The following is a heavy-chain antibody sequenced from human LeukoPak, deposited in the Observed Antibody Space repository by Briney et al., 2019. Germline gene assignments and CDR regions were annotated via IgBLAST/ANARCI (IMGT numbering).Heavy chain of an antibody. Sequence: SETLSLTCTVSGGSISSYYRSWIRQPPGKGLEWIGYIYYSGSTNYNPSLKSRVTISVDTSKNQFSLKLSSVTAADTAVYYCAGADSIMLLPWGQGNLVTVA. CDR1: GGSISSYY. J-gene: IGHJ5*02. V-gene: IGHV4-59*01. CDR3: AGADSIMLLP. CDR2: IYYSGST. D-gene: IGHD3-3*02.